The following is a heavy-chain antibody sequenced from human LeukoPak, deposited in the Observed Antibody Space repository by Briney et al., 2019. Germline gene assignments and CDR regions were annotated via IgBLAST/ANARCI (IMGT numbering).Heavy chain of an antibody. J-gene: IGHJ4*02. V-gene: IGHV4-59*01. CDR1: GGSISSYY. Sequence: SETLSLTCTVSGGSISSYYWNWIRQPPGKGLEWIGYIYYSGSTNYNPSLKSRVTISVDTSKNQFSLKLTSVTAADTAVYYCARGPGMGYDYYQYFDYWGQGTLVTVSS. CDR3: ARGPGMGYDYYQYFDY. CDR2: IYYSGST. D-gene: IGHD5-12*01.